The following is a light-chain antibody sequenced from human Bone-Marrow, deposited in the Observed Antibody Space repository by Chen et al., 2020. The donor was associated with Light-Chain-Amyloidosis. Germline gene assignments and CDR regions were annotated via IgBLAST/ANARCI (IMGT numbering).Light chain of an antibody. CDR3: CSYAGSTTYIV. Sequence: SYVLTQPSSVSVAPGQTATLACGGNNIGSTSVHWYQQTPGQAPLLVVYDDSDRPSGIPERLSGSKSGNTASLTISGLQADDEADYYCCSYAGSTTYIVFGGGTKLTVL. V-gene: IGLV3-21*02. J-gene: IGLJ2*01. CDR2: DDS. CDR1: NIGSTS.